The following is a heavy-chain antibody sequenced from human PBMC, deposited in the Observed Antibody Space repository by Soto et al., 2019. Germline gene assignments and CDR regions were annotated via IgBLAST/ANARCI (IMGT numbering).Heavy chain of an antibody. CDR2: IWYDGSNK. Sequence: QVQLVESGGGVVQPGRSLRLSCAASGFTFSSYGMHWVRQAPGKGLEWVAVIWYDGSNKYYADSVKGRFTISRDNSKNTLYLQMNSLRAEDTAVYYCARDGLIFNYYYYGMDVWGQGTTVTVSS. CDR1: GFTFSSYG. J-gene: IGHJ6*02. CDR3: ARDGLIFNYYYYGMDV. D-gene: IGHD2-21*01. V-gene: IGHV3-33*01.